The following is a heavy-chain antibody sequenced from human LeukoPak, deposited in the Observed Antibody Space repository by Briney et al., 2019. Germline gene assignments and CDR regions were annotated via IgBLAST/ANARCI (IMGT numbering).Heavy chain of an antibody. V-gene: IGHV3-30*18. CDR3: AKDLHGGTFDP. D-gene: IGHD4-23*01. Sequence: GGSLRLSCAASGFTFSSYGMHWVRQAPDKGLEWVAVISYDGSNKYYADSVKGRFTISRDNSKNTLYLQMNSLRAEDTAVYYCAKDLHGGTFDPWGQGTLVTVSS. CDR1: GFTFSSYG. CDR2: ISYDGSNK. J-gene: IGHJ5*02.